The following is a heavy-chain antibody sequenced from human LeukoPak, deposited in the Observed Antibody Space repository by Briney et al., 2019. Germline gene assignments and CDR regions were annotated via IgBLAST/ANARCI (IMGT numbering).Heavy chain of an antibody. CDR3: ARDPSKTYYYDSSGHNWFDP. CDR2: INPNSGGT. V-gene: IGHV1-2*02. J-gene: IGHJ5*02. CDR1: GYTFTSYY. Sequence: ASVKVSCKASGYTFTSYYMHWVRQAPGQGLEWMGWINPNSGGTNYAQKFQGRVTMTRDTSISTAYMELSRLRSDDTAVYYCARDPSKTYYYDSSGHNWFDPWGQGTLVTVSS. D-gene: IGHD3-22*01.